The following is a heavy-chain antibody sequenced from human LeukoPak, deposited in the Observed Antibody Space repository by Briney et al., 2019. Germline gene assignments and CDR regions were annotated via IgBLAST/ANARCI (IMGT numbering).Heavy chain of an antibody. CDR3: AKVAPRRDYYYMDV. V-gene: IGHV3-30*02. CDR2: IRYDGSNK. CDR1: GFTFSSYG. Sequence: GGSLRLSCAASGFTFSSYGMHWVRQAPGKGLEWVAFIRYDGSNKYYADSVKGRFTISRDNSKNTLYLQMNSLRAEDTAVYYCAKVAPRRDYYYMDVWGKGTTVTISS. J-gene: IGHJ6*03.